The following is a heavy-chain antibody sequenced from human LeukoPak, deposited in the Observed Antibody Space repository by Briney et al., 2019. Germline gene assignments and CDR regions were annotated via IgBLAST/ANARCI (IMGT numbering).Heavy chain of an antibody. CDR3: ARNYGDYYNWFDP. Sequence: ASVKVSCKASGYTFTGYYMHRVRQAPGQGLEWMGWINPNSGGTNYAQKFQGRVTMTRDTSISTAYMELSRLRSDDTAVYYCARNYGDYYNWFDPWGQGTLVTVSS. V-gene: IGHV1-2*02. J-gene: IGHJ5*02. D-gene: IGHD4-17*01. CDR1: GYTFTGYY. CDR2: INPNSGGT.